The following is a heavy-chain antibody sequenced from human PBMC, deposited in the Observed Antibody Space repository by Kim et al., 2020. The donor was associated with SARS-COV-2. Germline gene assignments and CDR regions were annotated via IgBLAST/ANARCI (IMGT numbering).Heavy chain of an antibody. CDR3: AKEETKYSSGWGWLDYFDY. CDR1: GFTFSSYA. D-gene: IGHD6-19*01. V-gene: IGHV3-23*01. Sequence: GGSLRLSCAASGFTFSSYAMSWVRQAPGKGLEWVSAISGSGGSTYYADSVKGRFTISRDNSKNTLYLQMNSLRAEDTAVYYCAKEETKYSSGWGWLDYFDYWGQGTLVTVSS. CDR2: ISGSGGST. J-gene: IGHJ4*02.